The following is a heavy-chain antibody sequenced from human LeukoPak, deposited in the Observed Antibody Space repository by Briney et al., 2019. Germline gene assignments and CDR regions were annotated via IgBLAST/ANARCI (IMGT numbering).Heavy chain of an antibody. CDR3: ARVTEYSTAGMRY. D-gene: IGHD6-13*01. Sequence: GGSLRLSCAASGFTFSNYWMHWVRQAPGEGLVWVSRISSDGSTTTYADSVKGRFTISRDNAKNTMYLQMNSLRAEDTALYYCARVTEYSTAGMRYWGQGIQVTVSS. V-gene: IGHV3-74*01. J-gene: IGHJ4*02. CDR2: ISSDGSTT. CDR1: GFTFSNYW.